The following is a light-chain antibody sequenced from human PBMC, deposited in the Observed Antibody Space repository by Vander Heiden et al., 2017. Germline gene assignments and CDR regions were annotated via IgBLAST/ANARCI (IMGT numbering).Light chain of an antibody. CDR1: QSLLHRNGHTY. V-gene: IGKV2-28*01. J-gene: IGKJ2*02. Sequence: EIVMTQSPLSLPVTPGEPASISCRSSQSLLHRNGHTYLDWYVQKPGQSPQLLIYFVSNRASGVPDRFSGSGSGTDFALQISRVEADDFGLYYCMQALETPCTFGQGTKLEIK. CDR2: FVS. CDR3: MQALETPCT.